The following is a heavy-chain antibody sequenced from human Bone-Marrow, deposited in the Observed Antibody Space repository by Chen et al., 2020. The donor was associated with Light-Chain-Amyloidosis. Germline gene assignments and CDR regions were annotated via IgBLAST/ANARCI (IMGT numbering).Heavy chain of an antibody. D-gene: IGHD3-9*01. V-gene: IGHV3-23*04. CDR3: AKDISYDDILPGYPADAFDI. J-gene: IGHJ3*02. CDR2: IRGSGGRR. CDR1: GFSFSSYA. Sequence: EVQLVESGGGLVQPGGSLRLSCAASGFSFSSYAMSWVRQAPGKGLEGVSCIRGSGGRRYYADSVKGRLTISRDNSKNTLYVQMNSLRAEDTAVYYCAKDISYDDILPGYPADAFDIWGQGTMVTVSS.